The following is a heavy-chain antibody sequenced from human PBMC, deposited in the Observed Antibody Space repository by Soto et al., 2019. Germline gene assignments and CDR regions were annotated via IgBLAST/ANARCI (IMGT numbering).Heavy chain of an antibody. V-gene: IGHV1-8*01. D-gene: IGHD2-15*01. Sequence: SVKVSCKASGYTFTSYDINWVRQATGQGLEWMGWMNPNSGNTGYAQKFKGRVNMTRNTSISTAYMELSSLRSEDTAVYYCARSNGGSYYYYGMDVWGQGTTVTVSS. J-gene: IGHJ6*02. CDR2: MNPNSGNT. CDR3: ARSNGGSYYYYGMDV. CDR1: GYTFTSYD.